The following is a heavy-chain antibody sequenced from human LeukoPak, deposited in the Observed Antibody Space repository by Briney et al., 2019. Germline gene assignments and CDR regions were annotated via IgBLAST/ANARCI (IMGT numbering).Heavy chain of an antibody. J-gene: IGHJ4*02. D-gene: IGHD6-6*01. Sequence: SETLSLTCTVSGGSISSYYWSWIRQPAGKGLEWIGRIYSSGSTNFNPSLKSRVTMSVDTSKNQFSLRLSSVTAADTAAYFCARENWRSKSIDFDSWGQGTLVTVSS. V-gene: IGHV4-4*07. CDR1: GGSISSYY. CDR3: ARENWRSKSIDFDS. CDR2: IYSSGST.